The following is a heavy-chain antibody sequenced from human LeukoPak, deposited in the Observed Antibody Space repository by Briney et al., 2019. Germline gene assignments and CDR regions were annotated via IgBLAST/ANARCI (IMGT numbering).Heavy chain of an antibody. J-gene: IGHJ6*02. Sequence: GRSLRLSCAASGFSFSNYAMNWVRQAPGKGLEWVAVTSYDESNKYYADSVKGRFTISKDNAKNSLYLQMNSLRAEDTALYHCARNNGMDVWGQGTTVIVSS. V-gene: IGHV3-30-3*01. CDR2: TSYDESNK. CDR3: ARNNGMDV. CDR1: GFSFSNYA.